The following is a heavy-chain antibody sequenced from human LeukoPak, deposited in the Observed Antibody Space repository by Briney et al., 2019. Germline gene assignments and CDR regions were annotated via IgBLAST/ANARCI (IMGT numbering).Heavy chain of an antibody. CDR2: IRYDGSNK. CDR1: GFTFSSYG. V-gene: IGHV3-30*02. D-gene: IGHD5-12*01. CDR3: ANIPSATTTDFGC. Sequence: GGSLRLSCAASGFTFSSYGMHWVRQAPGKGLEWVAFIRYDGSNKYYADSVRGRFTISRDNSKNTLYLQMSSLRAEDTAVYFCANIPSATTTDFGCWGQGTLVTVSS. J-gene: IGHJ4*02.